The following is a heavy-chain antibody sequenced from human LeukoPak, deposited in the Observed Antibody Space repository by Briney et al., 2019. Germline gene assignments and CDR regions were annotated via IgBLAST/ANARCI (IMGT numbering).Heavy chain of an antibody. CDR3: ARDQGYSSGWSLGY. V-gene: IGHV3-74*01. D-gene: IGHD6-19*01. CDR1: GFTFSSYW. Sequence: GGSLRLSCAASGFTFSSYWMHWVRQAPGKGLVWVSRINSDGSSTSYADSVKGRFTISRDNAKNTLYLQMSSLRAEDTAVYYCARDQGYSSGWSLGYWGQGTLVTVSS. CDR2: INSDGSST. J-gene: IGHJ4*02.